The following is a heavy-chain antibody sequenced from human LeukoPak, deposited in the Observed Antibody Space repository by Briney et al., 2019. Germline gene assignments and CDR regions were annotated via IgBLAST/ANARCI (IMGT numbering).Heavy chain of an antibody. V-gene: IGHV4-34*01. CDR3: ARGPPSTYYYGSGSYRIRYNWFDP. J-gene: IGHJ5*02. Sequence: PGGSLRLSCAASGFTFSSYSMNWVRQPPGKGLEWIGEINHSGSTNYNPSLKSRVTISVDTSKNQFSLKLSSVTAADTAVYYCARGPPSTYYYGSGSYRIRYNWFDPWGQGTLVTVSS. CDR1: GFTFSSYS. CDR2: INHSGST. D-gene: IGHD3-10*01.